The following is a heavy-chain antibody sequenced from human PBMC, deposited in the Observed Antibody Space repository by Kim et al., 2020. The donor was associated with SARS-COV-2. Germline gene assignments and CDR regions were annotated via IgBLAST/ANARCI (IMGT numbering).Heavy chain of an antibody. CDR1: GFTFSSYA. J-gene: IGHJ4*02. V-gene: IGHV3-30-3*01. D-gene: IGHD1-1*01. CDR3: AREGWGNWNLGY. Sequence: GGSLRLSCAASGFTFSSYAMHWVRQAPGKGLEWVAVISYDGSNKYYADSVKGRFTISRDNSKNTLYLQMNSLRAEDTAVYYCAREGWGNWNLGYWGQGTLVTVSS. CDR2: ISYDGSNK.